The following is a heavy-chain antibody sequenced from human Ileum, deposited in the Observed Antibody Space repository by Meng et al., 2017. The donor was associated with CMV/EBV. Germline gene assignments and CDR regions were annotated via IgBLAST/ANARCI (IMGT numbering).Heavy chain of an antibody. CDR1: GGSVNNYY. J-gene: IGHJ4*02. V-gene: IGHV4-4*07. CDR2: FYSSDTY. Sequence: LQSAGPGVVKPPVSPSPTSSVSGGSVNNYYWSWFRQSAEKGLEWIGRFYSSDTYNYHPSLDSRVTMSLDTSKNQFSLNLRSVTAADTATYYCARGPGASTREGFDYWGLGTLVTVSS. CDR3: ARGPGASTREGFDY. D-gene: IGHD1-26*01.